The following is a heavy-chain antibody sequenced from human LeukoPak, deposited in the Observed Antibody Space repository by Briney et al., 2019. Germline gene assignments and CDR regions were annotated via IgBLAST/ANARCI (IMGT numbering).Heavy chain of an antibody. CDR2: IYHTGST. CDR1: GGSISGYY. D-gene: IGHD3-22*01. J-gene: IGHJ3*02. V-gene: IGHV4-59*01. CDR3: AREFYYDSSFSFDI. Sequence: PSETLSLTCTVSGGSISGYYWSWIRQPPGKGLEWIGYIYHTGSTNYNPSLKSRATISVDTSKNQFSLKLSSVTAADTAVYYCAREFYYDSSFSFDIWGQGTMVTVSS.